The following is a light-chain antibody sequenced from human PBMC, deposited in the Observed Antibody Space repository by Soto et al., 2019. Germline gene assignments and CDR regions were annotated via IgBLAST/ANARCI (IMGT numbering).Light chain of an antibody. J-gene: IGKJ4*01. Sequence: DIQMTQSPSTLSASVGDRVTITCRASQSVRSWLAWYQQKPGKAPKLLIYKASTLESGVPSRFSGSGSETEFTLTISSLQPDDFATYHCQQYNGYLLTFGGGTRVETK. V-gene: IGKV1-5*03. CDR1: QSVRSW. CDR3: QQYNGYLLT. CDR2: KAS.